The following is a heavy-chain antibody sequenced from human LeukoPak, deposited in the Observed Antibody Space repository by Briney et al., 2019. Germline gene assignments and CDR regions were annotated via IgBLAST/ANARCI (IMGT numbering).Heavy chain of an antibody. Sequence: SETLSLTCTVSGGSISSYYWSWIRQPPGKGLEWIGYIYYSGSTNYNPSLKSRVTMSVDTSKNQFSLKLSSVTAADTAVYYCARGQWSLYYFDYWGQGTLVTVSS. D-gene: IGHD6-19*01. CDR3: ARGQWSLYYFDY. J-gene: IGHJ4*02. V-gene: IGHV4-59*01. CDR2: IYYSGST. CDR1: GGSISSYY.